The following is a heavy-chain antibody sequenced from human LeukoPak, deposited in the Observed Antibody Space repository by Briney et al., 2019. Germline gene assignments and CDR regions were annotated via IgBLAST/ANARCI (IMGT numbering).Heavy chain of an antibody. CDR1: GFTFSSYA. D-gene: IGHD3-10*01. J-gene: IGHJ6*04. CDR2: ISGGGGSK. CDR3: AKGMEDYYYGSGRQTYYYYGMDV. V-gene: IGHV3-23*01. Sequence: GGSLSLSCAASGFTFSSYAMSWGRQAPGKGLEWVSAISGGGGSKYYADSVKGRFTISRDNSKNTLYLQMNSPRAEDTAVYYCAKGMEDYYYGSGRQTYYYYGMDVWGKGTTVTVSS.